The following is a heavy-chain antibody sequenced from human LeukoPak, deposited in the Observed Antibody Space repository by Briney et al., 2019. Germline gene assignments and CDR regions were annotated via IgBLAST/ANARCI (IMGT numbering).Heavy chain of an antibody. J-gene: IGHJ4*02. Sequence: PSETLSLTCTVSGGSISSYYWSWIRQPPGKGLEWIGYIYYSGSTNYNPSLKSRVTISVDTSKNQFSLKLSSVTAADTAVYYCASSLGAYCSGGSCLSSWGQGTLVTVSS. CDR3: ASSLGAYCSGGSCLSS. D-gene: IGHD2-15*01. V-gene: IGHV4-59*01. CDR2: IYYSGST. CDR1: GGSISSYY.